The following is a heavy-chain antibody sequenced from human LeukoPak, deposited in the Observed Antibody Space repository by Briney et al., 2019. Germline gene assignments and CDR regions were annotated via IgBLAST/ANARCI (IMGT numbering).Heavy chain of an antibody. CDR1: GDSISSSSYY. J-gene: IGHJ5*02. D-gene: IGHD6-19*01. Sequence: SETLSLTCTVSGDSISSSSYYWGWIRQPPGKGLEWIGSTYYSGRTYYNPSLKSRVTISIDTSNQFSLRLTSMTAADTAVYYCVRDPKSAVAADWFDPWGQGTLATVSS. CDR3: VRDPKSAVAADWFDP. V-gene: IGHV4-39*07. CDR2: TYYSGRT.